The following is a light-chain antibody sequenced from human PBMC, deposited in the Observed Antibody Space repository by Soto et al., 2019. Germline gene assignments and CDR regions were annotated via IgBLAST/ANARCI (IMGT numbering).Light chain of an antibody. CDR3: QQALQPIT. Sequence: DIVMTHSPLFLPVTPGKPASISCQYSGSLLHVDGYNYLDWYLQKPGQPPQLLISMRSNRASGVPVRFSRSGSGRDFTLNISSVGADDVGVYYCQQALQPITFGPGTKLDIK. V-gene: IGKV2-28*01. CDR2: MRS. CDR1: GSLLHVDGYNY. J-gene: IGKJ3*01.